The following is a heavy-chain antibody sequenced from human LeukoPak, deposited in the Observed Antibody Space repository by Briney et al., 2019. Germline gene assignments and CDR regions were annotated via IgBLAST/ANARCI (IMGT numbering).Heavy chain of an antibody. J-gene: IGHJ5*02. Sequence: ASVKVSCKASGGTFSSYAISWVRQAPGQGLEWKGRSIPIFGIANYARKFQGRVTITADKSTSTAYMELSSLRSEDTAVYYCARDHETFLEWLFPRWFDPWGQGTLVTVSS. V-gene: IGHV1-69*04. D-gene: IGHD3-3*02. CDR3: ARDHETFLEWLFPRWFDP. CDR2: SIPIFGIA. CDR1: GGTFSSYA.